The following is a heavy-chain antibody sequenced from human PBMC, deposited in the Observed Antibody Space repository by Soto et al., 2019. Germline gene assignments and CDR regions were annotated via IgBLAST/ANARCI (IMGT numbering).Heavy chain of an antibody. CDR3: ARDRGMATIIYAFDI. Sequence: VQLVESGGGVVQPGRSLRLSCAASGFTFSSYGMHWVRQAPGKGLEWVAVIWYDGSNKYYADSVKGRFTISRDNSKNTLYLQMNSLRAEDTAVYYCARDRGMATIIYAFDIWGQGTMVTVSS. CDR2: IWYDGSNK. J-gene: IGHJ3*02. CDR1: GFTFSSYG. D-gene: IGHD5-12*01. V-gene: IGHV3-33*01.